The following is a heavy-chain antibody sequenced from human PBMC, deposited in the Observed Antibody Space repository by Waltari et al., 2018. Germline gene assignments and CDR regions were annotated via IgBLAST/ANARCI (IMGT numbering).Heavy chain of an antibody. Sequence: QVQLVQSGAEVKKPGASVKVSCKASGYTFTGYYMPWARQAPGQGLEWMGRINPNSGGTNYAQKFQGRVTMTRDTSISTAYMELSRLRSDDTAVYYCARSGTIFGVVGSDYWGQGTLVTVSS. CDR3: ARSGTIFGVVGSDY. V-gene: IGHV1-2*06. CDR2: INPNSGGT. D-gene: IGHD3-3*01. J-gene: IGHJ4*02. CDR1: GYTFTGYY.